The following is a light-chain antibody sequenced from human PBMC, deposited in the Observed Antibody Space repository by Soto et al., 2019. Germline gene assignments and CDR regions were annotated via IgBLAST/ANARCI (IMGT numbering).Light chain of an antibody. J-gene: IGKJ3*01. CDR2: DAS. V-gene: IGKV3-11*01. CDR3: QQRSNWVT. Sequence: EIVLTQSPATLSLSPGERATLSCRASQSVSSYLAWYQQKPGQAPRLLIYDASNRATGIPARFSGSGSGTDFTLTIISLKPEDFAVYYCQQRSNWVTFGPGTKVDIK. CDR1: QSVSSY.